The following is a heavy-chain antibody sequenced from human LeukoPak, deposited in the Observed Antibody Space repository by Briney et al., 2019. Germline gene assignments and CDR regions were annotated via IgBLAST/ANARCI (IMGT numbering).Heavy chain of an antibody. V-gene: IGHV3-48*01. CDR3: AKDGGLWVSAHWGDS. CDR2: ISSSSSTI. Sequence: GGSLRLSCAASGFTFSYYSMNWVRQAPGKGLEWVSYISSSSSTIFYADSVKGRLAISRDNSKNTLFLQMNSLRAEDTAVYYCAKDGGLWVSAHWGDSWGRGTLVTVSS. D-gene: IGHD7-27*01. J-gene: IGHJ4*02. CDR1: GFTFSYYS.